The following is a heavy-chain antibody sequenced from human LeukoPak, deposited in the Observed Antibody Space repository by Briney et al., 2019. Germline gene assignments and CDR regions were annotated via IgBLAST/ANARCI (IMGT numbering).Heavy chain of an antibody. CDR2: VNPKTCGT. Sequence: SVKVSCKAFGYSFTGYHLHWVRQAPRQGLDWMGWVNPKTCGTSYSRKFQGRVIMTRDTSINTVNMALSRLKSDDTGVYYCAREFSSKLEWLAYVTGDDAFDVWGQGTMITVS. J-gene: IGHJ3*01. D-gene: IGHD3-3*01. V-gene: IGHV1-2*02. CDR1: GYSFTGYH. CDR3: AREFSSKLEWLAYVTGDDAFDV.